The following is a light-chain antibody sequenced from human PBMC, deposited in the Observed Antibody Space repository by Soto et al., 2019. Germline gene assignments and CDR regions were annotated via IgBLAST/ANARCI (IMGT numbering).Light chain of an antibody. CDR3: SSYTNSGTWV. CDR1: SSDIGGYNY. V-gene: IGLV2-14*01. CDR2: EVS. J-gene: IGLJ3*02. Sequence: QSVLTQPASVSGSPGQSITISCTGSSSDIGGYNYVSWYQQYPGKAPKLMIYEVSNRPSGVSNRFSASKSGNTASLTISGLQAEDETDYYCSSYTNSGTWVFGGGTKLTVL.